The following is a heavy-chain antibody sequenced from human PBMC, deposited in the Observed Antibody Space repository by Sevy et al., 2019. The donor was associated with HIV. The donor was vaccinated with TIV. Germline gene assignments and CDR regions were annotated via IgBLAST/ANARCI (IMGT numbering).Heavy chain of an antibody. CDR2: IHYGGST. J-gene: IGHJ4*02. V-gene: IGHV4-39*02. D-gene: IGHD1-20*01. CDR1: GGSISSNSYY. Sequence: SETLSLTCFVSGGSISSNSYYWGWIRQPPGRELEWIGTIHYGGSTYYNPSLESRVTLSVDMSKNHFSLKLSSLTAADEALYYCARRGIAGSTDFFDYWGQGTLVTVSS. CDR3: ARRGIAGSTDFFDY.